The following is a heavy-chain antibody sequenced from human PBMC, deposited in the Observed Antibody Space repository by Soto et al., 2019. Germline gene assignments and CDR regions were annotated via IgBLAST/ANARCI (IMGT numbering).Heavy chain of an antibody. CDR1: GYSFTSYW. D-gene: IGHD2-2*01. CDR3: AIVVGYCSSTSCTEGWFDP. V-gene: IGHV5-51*01. CDR2: IYPGDSDT. Sequence: GESLKISCKGSGYSFTSYWIGWVRQMPGKGLEWMGIIYPGDSDTRYSPSFQGQVTISADKSISTAYLQWSSLKASDTAMYYCAIVVGYCSSTSCTEGWFDPWGQGTLVTVSS. J-gene: IGHJ5*02.